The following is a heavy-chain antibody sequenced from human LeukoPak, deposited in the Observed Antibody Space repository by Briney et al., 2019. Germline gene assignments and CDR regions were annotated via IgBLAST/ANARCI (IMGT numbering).Heavy chain of an antibody. D-gene: IGHD6-19*01. CDR3: ARCKGGWSDHFYGMDV. Sequence: GGSLRLSCVASGFTLRVNYMTWIRQTPGRGLEWVSVIYSDGTTKYADSAKGRFTISRDNSKSMVYLQMDRLRAEDTAVYYCARCKGGWSDHFYGMDVWGQGTTVSVSS. V-gene: IGHV3-53*01. CDR2: IYSDGTT. CDR1: GFTLRVNY. J-gene: IGHJ6*02.